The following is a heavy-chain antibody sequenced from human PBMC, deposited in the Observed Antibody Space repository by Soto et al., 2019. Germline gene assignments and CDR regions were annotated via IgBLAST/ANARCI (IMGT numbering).Heavy chain of an antibody. D-gene: IGHD1-26*01. CDR3: AKVVGTGWFDP. Sequence: SVKVSCKASGGTFSSYTISWVRQAPGQGLEWMGRIIPILGIANSAQKFQGRVTITADKSTSTDYMELSSLRTEDTAVYYCAKVVGTGWFDPWGQGTLVTVSS. CDR2: IIPILGIA. J-gene: IGHJ5*02. CDR1: GGTFSSYT. V-gene: IGHV1-69*02.